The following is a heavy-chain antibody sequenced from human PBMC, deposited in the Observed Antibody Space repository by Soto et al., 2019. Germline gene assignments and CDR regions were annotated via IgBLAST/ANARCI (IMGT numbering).Heavy chain of an antibody. CDR1: GFTFSSYG. CDR3: ARELDAYYYYYMDV. CDR2: IWYDGSNK. Sequence: GGSLRLSCAASGFTFSSYGMHWVRQAPGKGLEWVAVIWYDGSNKYYADSVKGRFTISRDNSKNTLYLQMNSLRAEDTAVHYCARELDAYYYYYMDVWGKGTTVTVSS. D-gene: IGHD3-3*01. J-gene: IGHJ6*03. V-gene: IGHV3-33*01.